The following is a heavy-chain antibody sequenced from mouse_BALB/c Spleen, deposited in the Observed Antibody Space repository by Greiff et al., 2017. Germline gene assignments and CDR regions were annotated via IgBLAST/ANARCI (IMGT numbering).Heavy chain of an antibody. V-gene: IGHV1-18*01. D-gene: IGHD2-3*01. J-gene: IGHJ2*01. CDR2: INPYNGGT. CDR1: GYSFTGYT. Sequence: EVKLQESGPELVKPGASMKISCKASGYSFTGYTMNWVKQSHGKNLEWIGLINPYNGGTSYNQKFKGKATLTVDKSSSTAYMELLSLTSEDSAVYYCAIEGGYDGYSFDYWGQGTTLTVSS. CDR3: AIEGGYDGYSFDY.